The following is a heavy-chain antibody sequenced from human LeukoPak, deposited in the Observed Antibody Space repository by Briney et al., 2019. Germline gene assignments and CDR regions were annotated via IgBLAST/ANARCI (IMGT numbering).Heavy chain of an antibody. CDR2: IHSDGSTT. J-gene: IGHJ4*02. CDR3: ARVVNEKINSGYYSDY. D-gene: IGHD3-22*01. CDR1: GFTFSSYW. V-gene: IGHV3-74*01. Sequence: GGSLRLSCAASGFTFSSYWMHWVRQAPGKGLVWVSRIHSDGSTTSYADSVQGRFTIFRDKAKNTLYLQMNSLRAEDTAVYYCARVVNEKINSGYYSDYWGQGTLVTVSS.